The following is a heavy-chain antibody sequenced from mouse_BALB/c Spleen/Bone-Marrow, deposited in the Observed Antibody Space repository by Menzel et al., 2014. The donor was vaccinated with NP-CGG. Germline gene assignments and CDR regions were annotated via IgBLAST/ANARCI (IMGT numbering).Heavy chain of an antibody. CDR2: ISYSGSS. D-gene: IGHD2-4*01. J-gene: IGHJ2*01. V-gene: IGHV3-2*02. Sequence: EVQLVESGPGLVKPSQSLPLTCTVTGYSITSDYAWNWIRQFPGNKLEWMGYISYSGSSSYNPSLESRISITRDTSKTQFFLQLHSVTTVDTATYYCARYDYDVGYFDYWGQGTTLAVSS. CDR1: GYSITSDYA. CDR3: ARYDYDVGYFDY.